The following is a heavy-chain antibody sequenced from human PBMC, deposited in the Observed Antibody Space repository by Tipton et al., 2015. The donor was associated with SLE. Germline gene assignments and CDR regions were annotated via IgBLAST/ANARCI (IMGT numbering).Heavy chain of an antibody. CDR2: IYTSGST. J-gene: IGHJ3*02. Sequence: TLSLTCTVSGGSISSGSYYWSWIRQPAGKGLEWIGRIYTSGSTNYNPSLKSRVTISEDTSKKQFSLKLKYVTAADTAVYYCAASVLPTAPDGFDIWGQGTMVTVSS. D-gene: IGHD2-2*01. CDR1: GGSISSGSYY. V-gene: IGHV4-61*02. CDR3: AASVLPTAPDGFDI.